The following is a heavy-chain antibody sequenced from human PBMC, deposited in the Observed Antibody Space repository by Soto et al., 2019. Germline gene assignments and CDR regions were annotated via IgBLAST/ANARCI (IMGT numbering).Heavy chain of an antibody. J-gene: IGHJ4*02. Sequence: PSETLSLTCTVSGGSISSGGYYWSWIRQHPGKGLEWIGYIYYSGSTYYNPSLKSRVTISVDTSKNQFSLKLSSVTAADTAAYYCARVCTNGVCFDYWGQGTLVTVSS. CDR1: GGSISSGGYY. V-gene: IGHV4-31*03. CDR3: ARVCTNGVCFDY. D-gene: IGHD2-8*01. CDR2: IYYSGST.